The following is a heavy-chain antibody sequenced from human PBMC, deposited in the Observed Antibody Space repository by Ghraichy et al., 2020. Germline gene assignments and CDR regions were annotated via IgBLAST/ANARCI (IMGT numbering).Heavy chain of an antibody. J-gene: IGHJ3*02. CDR3: AKARAGYPKDAFDI. Sequence: GESLNISCAASGFTFSSYAMSWVRQAPGKGLEWVSAISGSGGSTYYADSVKGRFTISRDNSKNTLYLQMNSLRAEDTAVYYCAKARAGYPKDAFDIWGQGTMVTVSS. V-gene: IGHV3-23*01. CDR1: GFTFSSYA. CDR2: ISGSGGST. D-gene: IGHD6-13*01.